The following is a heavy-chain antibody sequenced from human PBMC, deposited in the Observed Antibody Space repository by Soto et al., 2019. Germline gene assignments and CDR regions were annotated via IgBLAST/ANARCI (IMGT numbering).Heavy chain of an antibody. CDR3: ARWDLKLGRYYYYGMDV. J-gene: IGHJ6*02. CDR2: MNSDGSST. Sequence: GGSLRLSCAASGFTFSSYWMHWVRQAPGKGLVWVSRMNSDGSSTSYADSVKGRFTISRDNAKNTLYLQMNSLRAEDTAVYYCARWDLKLGRYYYYGMDVWGQGTTVTVSS. CDR1: GFTFSSYW. V-gene: IGHV3-74*01. D-gene: IGHD1-26*01.